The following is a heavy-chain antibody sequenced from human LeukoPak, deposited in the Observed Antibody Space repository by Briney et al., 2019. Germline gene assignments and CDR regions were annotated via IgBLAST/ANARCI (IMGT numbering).Heavy chain of an antibody. Sequence: GGSLRLSCAASGFTFSDYYMTWIRQAPGKVLEWVSFISSSGSTIFYAASVKGRFTISRDNAKNSLYLQMNSLRAEDTAVYYCARDTWSTSSFDYWGQGTLVTVSS. CDR1: GFTFSDYY. CDR2: ISSSGSTI. CDR3: ARDTWSTSSFDY. J-gene: IGHJ4*02. V-gene: IGHV3-11*04. D-gene: IGHD2-2*01.